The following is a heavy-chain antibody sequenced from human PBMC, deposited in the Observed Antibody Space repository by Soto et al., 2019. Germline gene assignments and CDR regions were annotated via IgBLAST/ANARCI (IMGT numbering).Heavy chain of an antibody. CDR1: GGSISSGDYY. J-gene: IGHJ6*02. CDR2: IYYSGST. D-gene: IGHD3-10*01. Sequence: QVQLQESGPGLVKPSQTLSLTCTVSGGSISSGDYYWSWIRQPPGKGLEWIGYIYYSGSTYYNPSPKSRVTISVDTSKYQFSLKLSSVTAADTAVYYCARDQVVRGVIRFYYYYYGMDVWGQGTTVTVSS. CDR3: ARDQVVRGVIRFYYYYYGMDV. V-gene: IGHV4-30-4*01.